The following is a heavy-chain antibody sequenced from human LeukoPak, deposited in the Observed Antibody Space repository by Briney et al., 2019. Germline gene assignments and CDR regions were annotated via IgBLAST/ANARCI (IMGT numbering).Heavy chain of an antibody. CDR1: GFTFSSYE. J-gene: IGHJ4*02. Sequence: GGSLRLSCAASGFTFSSYEMNWVRQAPGKGLEWVSSISSSSSYIYYADSVKGRFTISRDNAKNSLYLQMNSLRAEDTAVYYCARELDYEGFDYWGQGTLVTVSS. CDR2: ISSSSSYI. CDR3: ARELDYEGFDY. D-gene: IGHD4-17*01. V-gene: IGHV3-21*01.